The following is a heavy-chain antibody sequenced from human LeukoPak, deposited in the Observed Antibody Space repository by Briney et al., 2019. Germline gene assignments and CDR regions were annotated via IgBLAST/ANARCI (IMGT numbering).Heavy chain of an antibody. V-gene: IGHV3-21*01. D-gene: IGHD2-21*01. J-gene: IGHJ4*02. CDR3: ASPLWRAGYFDY. Sequence: GGSLRLSCAASGFTFSSYSMNWVRQAPGKGLEWVSSISSSSSYIYYADSVNGRFTISRDNAKNSLYLQMNSLRAEDTAVYYCASPLWRAGYFDYWGQGTLVTVSS. CDR1: GFTFSSYS. CDR2: ISSSSSYI.